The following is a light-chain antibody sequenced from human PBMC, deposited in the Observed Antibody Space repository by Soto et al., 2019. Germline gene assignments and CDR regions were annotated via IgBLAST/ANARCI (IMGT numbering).Light chain of an antibody. J-gene: IGLJ1*01. V-gene: IGLV2-14*01. CDR3: SSYTSTSALYV. CDR1: SSDVVAYNY. CDR2: DVS. Sequence: QSVLTQPASVSGSPGKSITISCTGTSSDVVAYNYVSWYQQHPCKAPKLMIYDVSNRPSGVSNRFSGSKSRNTASLIISLLQAEDEADYYCSSYTSTSALYVFETGTKVTVL.